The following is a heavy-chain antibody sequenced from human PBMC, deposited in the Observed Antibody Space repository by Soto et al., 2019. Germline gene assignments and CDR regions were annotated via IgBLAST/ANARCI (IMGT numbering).Heavy chain of an antibody. Sequence: ASVKVSCKASGYTFTGYYIHWVRQAPGQGLEWMGWINPNSGGTNYAQKFQGRVTMTRDTSISTAYMELSRLRSDDTAVYYCARVLAVADRYYYYGMDVWGQGTTVTVSS. CDR2: INPNSGGT. V-gene: IGHV1-2*02. J-gene: IGHJ6*02. CDR3: ARVLAVADRYYYYGMDV. D-gene: IGHD6-19*01. CDR1: GYTFTGYY.